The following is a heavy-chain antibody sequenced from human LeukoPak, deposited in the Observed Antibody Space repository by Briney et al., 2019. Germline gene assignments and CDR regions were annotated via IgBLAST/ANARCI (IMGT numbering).Heavy chain of an antibody. CDR3: AKDDPNTYYYGSGSPDY. V-gene: IGHV3-30*02. D-gene: IGHD3-10*01. CDR1: GFTFSSYG. Sequence: GGSLRLSCAASGFTFSSYGMHWVRQAPGKGLEWVAFIRCDGSNKYYADSVKGRFTVSRDNSKNTLYLQMNSLRAEDTAVYYCAKDDPNTYYYGSGSPDYWGQGTLVTVSS. CDR2: IRCDGSNK. J-gene: IGHJ4*02.